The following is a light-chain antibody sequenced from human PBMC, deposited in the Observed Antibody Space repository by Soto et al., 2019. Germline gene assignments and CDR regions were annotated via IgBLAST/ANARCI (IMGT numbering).Light chain of an antibody. J-gene: IGLJ2*01. V-gene: IGLV1-44*01. CDR3: AAWNDSLHGVV. CDR1: RSNIGSKT. CDR2: TTN. Sequence: QSVLTQPPSASGTPGQRVTISCSGSRSNIGSKTLTWYQLVPGSAPKLLIYTTNQRPSGVPDRFSASKSGTSASLAISGLQSEDEADYYCAAWNDSLHGVVFGGGTKLTVL.